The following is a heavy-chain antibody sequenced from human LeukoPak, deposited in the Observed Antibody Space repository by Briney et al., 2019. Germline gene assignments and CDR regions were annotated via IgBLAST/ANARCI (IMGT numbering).Heavy chain of an antibody. V-gene: IGHV4-59*08. D-gene: IGHD4-17*01. Sequence: SETLSLTCTVSGGSISSYYWSWIRQPPGKGLEWIGYIYYSGSTNYNPSLKSRVTISVDTSKNQFSLKLTSVTAADTAVYYCARAGYGDSDFDYWGQGTLVTVSS. CDR3: ARAGYGDSDFDY. CDR1: GGSISSYY. CDR2: IYYSGST. J-gene: IGHJ4*02.